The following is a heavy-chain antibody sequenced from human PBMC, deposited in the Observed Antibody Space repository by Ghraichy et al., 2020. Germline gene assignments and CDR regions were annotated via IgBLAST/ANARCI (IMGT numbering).Heavy chain of an antibody. CDR2: IYRAGTI. J-gene: IGHJ2*01. Sequence: ESLNISCAASGFTVSSNYMSWVRQAPGKGLEWVSVIYRAGTIYYADSVKGRFTISRDTSKNTLYLQMNSLRAEDTAVYYCARVSPGYFDLWGRGTVVTVSS. CDR1: GFTVSSNY. V-gene: IGHV3-53*01. CDR3: ARVSPGYFDL.